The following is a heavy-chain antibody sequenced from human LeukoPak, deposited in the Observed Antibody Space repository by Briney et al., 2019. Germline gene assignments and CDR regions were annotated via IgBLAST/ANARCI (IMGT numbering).Heavy chain of an antibody. J-gene: IGHJ5*02. Sequence: SETLSLTCTVSGDSIDSYYWGWIRQPPGKGVEWIGSIYYSGSTFYNLSLKGRVTISVDTSKNQFSLKLSSVTAADTAVYYCARPLSLGYCSGGSCYGRGAWFDRWGQGTLVTVSS. CDR3: ARPLSLGYCSGGSCYGRGAWFDR. CDR1: GDSIDSYY. D-gene: IGHD2-15*01. V-gene: IGHV4-39*01. CDR2: IYYSGST.